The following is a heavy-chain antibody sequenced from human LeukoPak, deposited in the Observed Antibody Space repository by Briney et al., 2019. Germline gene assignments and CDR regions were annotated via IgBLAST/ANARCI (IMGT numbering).Heavy chain of an antibody. CDR2: INHSGST. J-gene: IGHJ5*02. CDR1: GGSISSSSYY. CDR3: ARGRRYYGSGSSTFDP. Sequence: PSETLSLTCTVSGGSISSSSYYWGWIRQPPGKGLEWIGEINHSGSTNYNPSLKSRVTISVDTSKNQFSLKLSSVTAADTAVYYCARGRRYYGSGSSTFDPWGQGTLVTVSS. V-gene: IGHV4-39*07. D-gene: IGHD3-10*01.